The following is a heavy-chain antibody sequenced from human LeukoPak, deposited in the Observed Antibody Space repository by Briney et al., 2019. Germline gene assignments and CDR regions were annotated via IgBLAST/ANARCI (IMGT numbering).Heavy chain of an antibody. CDR3: AKDPPGGPIVVVVAATH. D-gene: IGHD2-15*01. CDR1: GITLSNYG. V-gene: IGHV3-23*01. Sequence: GGSLRLSCAVSGITLSNYGMGWVRQAPGKGLEWVAGISDSGGSTNYADSVKGRFTISRDNPKNTLYLQMNSLGAEDTAVYYCAKDPPGGPIVVVVAATHWGQGTLVTVSS. CDR2: ISDSGGST. J-gene: IGHJ4*02.